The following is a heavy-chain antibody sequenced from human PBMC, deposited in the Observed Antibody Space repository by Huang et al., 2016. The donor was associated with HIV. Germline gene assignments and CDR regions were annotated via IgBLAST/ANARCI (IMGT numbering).Heavy chain of an antibody. D-gene: IGHD3-10*01. Sequence: QVQLVQSGPEVRKPGASVKVSCKASDYTFTTYGINWVRQALGQGLEWMGCISTYNGNTNYAQKLQGRVTMTTDTSANTAYMEMRSLRSDDTAMYYCARDRVPAVRYYYGMDVWGQGTTFIVSS. CDR1: DYTFTTYG. J-gene: IGHJ6*02. V-gene: IGHV1-18*04. CDR3: ARDRVPAVRYYYGMDV. CDR2: ISTYNGNT.